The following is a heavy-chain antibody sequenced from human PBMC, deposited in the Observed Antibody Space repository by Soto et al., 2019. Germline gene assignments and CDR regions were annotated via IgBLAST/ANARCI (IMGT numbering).Heavy chain of an antibody. CDR1: GFTFSSYA. V-gene: IGHV3-64D*08. J-gene: IGHJ5*02. D-gene: IGHD3-10*01. CDR2: ISSNGGST. CDR3: VKGGFRMVRGVIIGGNNWFDP. Sequence: GGSLRLSCSASGFTFSSYAMHWVRQAPGKGLEYVSAISSNGGSTYYADSVKGRFTISRDNSKNTLYLQMSSLRAEDTAVYYCVKGGFRMVRGVIIGGNNWFDPWGQGTLVTVSS.